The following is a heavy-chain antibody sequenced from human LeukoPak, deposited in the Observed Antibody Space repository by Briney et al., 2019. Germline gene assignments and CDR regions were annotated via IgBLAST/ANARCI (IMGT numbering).Heavy chain of an antibody. D-gene: IGHD2-21*01. J-gene: IGHJ5*02. V-gene: IGHV1-2*02. CDR2: INPKNGAT. Sequence: ASVKVSCKASGYSFTAFYLHWVRQAPGHGLEWMGWINPKNGATKYAQKFQGRVTMTRDTSISTAYMELRSLRSDDTAVYYCARSPCGGINCNWSEPWGQGTLVMVSS. CDR1: GYSFTAFY. CDR3: ARSPCGGINCNWSEP.